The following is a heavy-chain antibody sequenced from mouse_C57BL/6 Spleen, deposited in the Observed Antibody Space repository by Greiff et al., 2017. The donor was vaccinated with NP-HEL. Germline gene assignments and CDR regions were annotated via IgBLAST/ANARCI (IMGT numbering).Heavy chain of an antibody. J-gene: IGHJ3*01. CDR3: TRTGNRWFAD. Sequence: VQLQQSGAELVRPGASVTLSCKASGYTFTDYEMHWVKQTPVHGLEWIGAIDPETGGTAYNQKFKGKSILTADKSSSTAYIVLRSLTSEDSALFNSTRTGNRWFADWGKGTLVTVSA. CDR2: IDPETGGT. V-gene: IGHV1-15*01. CDR1: GYTFTDYE.